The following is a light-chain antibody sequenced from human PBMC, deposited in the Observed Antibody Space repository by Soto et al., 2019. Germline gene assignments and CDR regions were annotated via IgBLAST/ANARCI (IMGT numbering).Light chain of an antibody. CDR3: QQYNNWPRAT. Sequence: IVMTQSPATLSVSPGERATLSCRASQSINSNLAWYQQKPGQAPRLLMFRASIRATGFPARFSGSGSGTEFNITISSLQSEDSAMYYCQQYNNWPRATFGGGTKVESK. V-gene: IGKV3-15*01. CDR1: QSINSN. CDR2: RAS. J-gene: IGKJ4*01.